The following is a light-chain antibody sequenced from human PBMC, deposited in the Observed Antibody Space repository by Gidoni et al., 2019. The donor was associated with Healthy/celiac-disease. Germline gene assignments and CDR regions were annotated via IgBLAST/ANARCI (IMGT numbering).Light chain of an antibody. CDR3: QQSYSTPYT. CDR2: GAS. V-gene: IGKV1-39*01. CDR1: QSISSY. Sequence: DIQMTQSPSSLSASVGDRVTITCRASQSISSYLDWYQQKPGKAPTLLIYGASSLHSGIPSRFSGSGSGTDFTLTISSLQPEDFATYYCQQSYSTPYTFGQGTKLEIK. J-gene: IGKJ2*01.